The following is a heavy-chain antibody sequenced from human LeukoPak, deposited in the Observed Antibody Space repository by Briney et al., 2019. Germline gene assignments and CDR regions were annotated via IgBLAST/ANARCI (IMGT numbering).Heavy chain of an antibody. J-gene: IGHJ4*02. CDR2: ISGSGGST. V-gene: IGHV3-23*01. CDR3: ARRAGAYSHPYDY. D-gene: IGHD4/OR15-4a*01. Sequence: GGSLRLSCATSGFTFSSYGMHWVRQAPGKGLEWVSAISGSGGSTYYADSVKGRFTISRDISKNTLYLQMNSLGAEDTAVYYCARRAGAYSHPYDYWGQGTLVTVSS. CDR1: GFTFSSYG.